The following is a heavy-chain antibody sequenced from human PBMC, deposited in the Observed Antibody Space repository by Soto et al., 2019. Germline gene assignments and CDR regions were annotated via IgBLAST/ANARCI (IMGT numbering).Heavy chain of an antibody. D-gene: IGHD3-16*01. CDR1: GDTPSNYA. CDR3: AILGLDIEP. V-gene: IGHV1-69*14. J-gene: IGHJ5*02. Sequence: QVHLVQSGAEVQKPGSSVNVSCKASGDTPSNYAISWERQAPGQGLEWMGGIIPILGTPYYAQRFQGKIKLSADTTTRTTNMELNSVTSDDTAMFYCAILGLDIEPWGQGTLVMVSS. CDR2: IIPILGTP.